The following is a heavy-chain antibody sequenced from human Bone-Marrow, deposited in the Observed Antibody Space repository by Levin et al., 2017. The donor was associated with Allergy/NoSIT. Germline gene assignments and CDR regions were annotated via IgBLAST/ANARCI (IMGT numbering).Heavy chain of an antibody. V-gene: IGHV4-59*01. Sequence: NASETLSLTCAVSNGSIRSYYWTWIRQPPGKGLEWIGFINYSVQTNYNPSLKSRVTISVDTSKNQFSLRLSSVTSADTAVYYCARGEPLYSSAPFDYWGQGALVTVSS. CDR2: INYSVQT. CDR1: NGSIRSYY. CDR3: ARGEPLYSSAPFDY. J-gene: IGHJ4*02. D-gene: IGHD3-22*01.